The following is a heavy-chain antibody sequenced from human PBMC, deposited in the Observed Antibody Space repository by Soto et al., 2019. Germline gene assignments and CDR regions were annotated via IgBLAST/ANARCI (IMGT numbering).Heavy chain of an antibody. J-gene: IGHJ6*02. CDR2: IYYRGST. CDR1: GDSISRGDYF. V-gene: IGHV4-30-4*01. Sequence: SETLSLTCTVSGDSISRGDYFWSWIRQPPGKGLEWIGYIYYRGSTYYNPSLQSRVSISVDTSRTQFSLKLSSVTAADTAVYYCARMSWHHYGMDVWGQGTTVTVSS. CDR3: ARMSWHHYGMDV.